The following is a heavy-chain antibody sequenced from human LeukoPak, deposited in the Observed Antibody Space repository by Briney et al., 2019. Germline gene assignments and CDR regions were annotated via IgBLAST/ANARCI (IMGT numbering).Heavy chain of an antibody. D-gene: IGHD4-17*01. CDR1: GFTFSSYV. V-gene: IGHV3-23*01. CDR2: ISGSGGST. Sequence: AGGSLRLSCAASGFTFSSYVMSWVRQAPGKGLEWVSAISGSGGSTYYADSVKGRFTISRDNSKNTLYLQMNSLRAEDTAVYYCAKDLYDYGKSTYFDYWGQGTLVTVSS. J-gene: IGHJ4*02. CDR3: AKDLYDYGKSTYFDY.